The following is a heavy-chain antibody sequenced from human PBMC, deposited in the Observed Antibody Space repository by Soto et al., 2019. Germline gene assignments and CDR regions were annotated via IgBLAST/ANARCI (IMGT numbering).Heavy chain of an antibody. J-gene: IGHJ3*02. Sequence: GGSLRLSCAASGFTFSSYAMHWVRQAPGKGLEYVSAISSNGGSTYYANSVKGRFTIPRDNSKNTLYLQMGSLRAEDMAVYYCARDRLRSTVGIGAFDIWGQGTMVTVSS. CDR3: ARDRLRSTVGIGAFDI. CDR2: ISSNGGST. V-gene: IGHV3-64*01. D-gene: IGHD3-16*01. CDR1: GFTFSSYA.